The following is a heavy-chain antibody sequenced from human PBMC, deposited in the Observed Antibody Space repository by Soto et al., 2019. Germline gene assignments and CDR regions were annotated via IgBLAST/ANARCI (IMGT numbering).Heavy chain of an antibody. CDR3: AREDEVRGLGYYYGMDV. V-gene: IGHV1-3*01. CDR2: INAGNGNT. Sequence: ASVKVSCKASGYTFTSYAMHWVRQAPGQRLEWMGWINAGNGNTKYSQKFQARVTITRDTSASTAYMELSSLRSEDTAVYYCAREDEVRGLGYYYGMDVWGQGTTVTVSS. CDR1: GYTFTSYA. D-gene: IGHD3-10*01. J-gene: IGHJ6*02.